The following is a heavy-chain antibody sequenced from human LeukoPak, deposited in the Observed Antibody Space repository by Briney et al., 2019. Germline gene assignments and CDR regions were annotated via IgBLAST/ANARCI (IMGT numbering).Heavy chain of an antibody. CDR1: GFTLSSYG. CDR3: GRMGYCSSTSCSPDYYYYGMDV. Sequence: GGSLRLSCAASGFTLSSYGMHWVRQAPGKGLEWVAVIWYDGSNKYYADSVKGRFTISRDNSKNTLYLQMNSLRAEDTAVYYCGRMGYCSSTSCSPDYYYYGMDVWGQGTTVTVSS. D-gene: IGHD2-2*01. J-gene: IGHJ6*02. V-gene: IGHV3-33*01. CDR2: IWYDGSNK.